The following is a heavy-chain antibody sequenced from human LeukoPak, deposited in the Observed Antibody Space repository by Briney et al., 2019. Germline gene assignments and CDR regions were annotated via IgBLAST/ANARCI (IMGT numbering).Heavy chain of an antibody. Sequence: SETLSLTCTVSGDSIRSSYWIWIRQPPGKGLEWIGYISYSGTTNYNPSLKGRVTSSIDTSKNQFSLNLNSVTAADTAVYYCARRGNDAFDFWGQGTMVTVSS. CDR3: ARRGNDAFDF. J-gene: IGHJ3*01. CDR1: GDSIRSSY. V-gene: IGHV4-59*01. D-gene: IGHD3-16*01. CDR2: ISYSGTT.